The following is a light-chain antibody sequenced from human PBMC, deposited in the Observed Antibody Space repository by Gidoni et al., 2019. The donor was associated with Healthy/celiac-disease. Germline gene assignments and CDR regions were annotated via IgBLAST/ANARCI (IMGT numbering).Light chain of an antibody. Sequence: DIQMTQSPSTLSASVGDRVTITCRASQSISSWLAWYQQKPGKAPKLLIYDASSLESGVPSRFSGSGSGTEFTLTSSSLQPDDFATYYCQQYNSYSGTFGQXTKVEIK. V-gene: IGKV1-5*01. CDR2: DAS. CDR1: QSISSW. J-gene: IGKJ1*01. CDR3: QQYNSYSGT.